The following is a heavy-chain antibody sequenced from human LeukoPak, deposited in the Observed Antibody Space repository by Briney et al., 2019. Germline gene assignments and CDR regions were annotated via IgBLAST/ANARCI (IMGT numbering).Heavy chain of an antibody. D-gene: IGHD1-1*01. CDR2: IRHSDSNT. CDR3: AKRGNPTVGHHYLDV. Sequence: QSGGSLRLSRAASGFTFSSSDMSWVRQAPGSGLEWVSSIRHSDSNTYYADSVMGRFTISRDNSKNTLYLQMNSLSAEDTAVYYCAKRGNPTVGHHYLDVWGKGTTVSVSS. CDR1: GFTFSSSD. J-gene: IGHJ6*03. V-gene: IGHV3-23*05.